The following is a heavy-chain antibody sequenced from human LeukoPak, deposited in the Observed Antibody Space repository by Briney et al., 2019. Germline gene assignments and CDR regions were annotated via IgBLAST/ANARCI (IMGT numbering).Heavy chain of an antibody. CDR2: IYPGDSDT. CDR1: GYSFTSYW. D-gene: IGHD3-3*01. Sequence: GESLKISCKGSGYSFTSYWIGWVRQMPGKGLEWMGIIYPGDSDTRYSPSFQGQVTISADKSISTAYLQWSSLKASDTAMYYCARRNDFWSGYGKDNWFDPWGQGTLVTVSS. V-gene: IGHV5-51*01. CDR3: ARRNDFWSGYGKDNWFDP. J-gene: IGHJ5*02.